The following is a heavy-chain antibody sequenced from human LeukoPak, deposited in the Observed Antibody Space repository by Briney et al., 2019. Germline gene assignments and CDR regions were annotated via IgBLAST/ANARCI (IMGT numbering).Heavy chain of an antibody. CDR2: IKNDGSEK. CDR3: TRDSGLTGYDLLDY. CDR1: GFPFSTYW. D-gene: IGHD5-12*01. Sequence: GGSLRLSCAASGFPFSTYWITWVRQAPGKGLEWVANIKNDGSEKYYVDSVKGRFTISRDNAENSLFLQMDSLRVEDTAIYYCTRDSGLTGYDLLDYWGQGTLVTVSS. J-gene: IGHJ4*02. V-gene: IGHV3-7*01.